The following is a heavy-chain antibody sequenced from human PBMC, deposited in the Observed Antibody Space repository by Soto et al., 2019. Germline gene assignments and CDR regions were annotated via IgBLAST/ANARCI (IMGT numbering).Heavy chain of an antibody. Sequence: GGSLRLSCAASGFTFSSYAMHWVRQAPGKGLEWVAVISYDGSNKYYADSVKGRFTISRDNSKNTLYLQMNSLRAEDTAVYYCARDRGPIAARGRTPFGDILTGYYFDYWGQGTLVTVSS. V-gene: IGHV3-30-3*01. J-gene: IGHJ4*02. CDR2: ISYDGSNK. CDR1: GFTFSSYA. D-gene: IGHD3-9*01. CDR3: ARDRGPIAARGRTPFGDILTGYYFDY.